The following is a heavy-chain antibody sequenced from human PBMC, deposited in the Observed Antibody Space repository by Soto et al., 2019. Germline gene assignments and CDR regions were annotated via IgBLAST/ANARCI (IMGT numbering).Heavy chain of an antibody. J-gene: IGHJ4*02. Sequence: ASVKVSCKVSGYTFTSYYMHWVRQAPGQGLEWMGIINPSGGSTSYAQKFQGRVTMTRDTSTSTVYMELSSLRSEDTAVYYCARVSVRWELPYWGQGTLVTVSS. D-gene: IGHD1-26*01. V-gene: IGHV1-46*01. CDR2: INPSGGST. CDR3: ARVSVRWELPY. CDR1: GYTFTSYY.